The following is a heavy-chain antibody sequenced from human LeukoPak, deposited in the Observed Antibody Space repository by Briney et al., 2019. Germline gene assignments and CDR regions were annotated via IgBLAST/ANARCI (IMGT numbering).Heavy chain of an antibody. CDR1: GFSFSDSY. CDR2: ISSSETTT. J-gene: IGHJ6*02. CDR3: ARDTASPYYYGSGGYGMDV. V-gene: IGHV3-11*01. D-gene: IGHD3-10*01. Sequence: GGSLRLSCAASGFSFSDSYMTWIRQAPGKGLECVAYISSSETTTWYADSVKGRFTISRDNAKKSLYLQMNSLRAEDTALYHCARDTASPYYYGSGGYGMDVWGQGTTVTVSS.